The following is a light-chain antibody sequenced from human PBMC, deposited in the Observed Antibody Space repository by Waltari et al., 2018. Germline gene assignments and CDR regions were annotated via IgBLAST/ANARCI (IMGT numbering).Light chain of an antibody. J-gene: IGKJ4*01. Sequence: EIVMTQSPATLSVSPGERDTLSCGASQSVSSDLAWYQQKPGQAPRLLIYGASTRATGVPARFSGSGSGTEFTLTISSLQSEDFAVYYCQQYNDWPLTFGGGTKVEIK. CDR1: QSVSSD. CDR2: GAS. V-gene: IGKV3-15*01. CDR3: QQYNDWPLT.